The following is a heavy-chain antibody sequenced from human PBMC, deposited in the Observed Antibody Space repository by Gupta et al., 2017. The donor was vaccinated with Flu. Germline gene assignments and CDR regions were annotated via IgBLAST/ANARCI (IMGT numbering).Heavy chain of an antibody. CDR1: GGTFTAYY. CDR2: INHSGKT. J-gene: IGHJ6*03. Sequence: QVHLQQLGAGLLKPSETLSLTCVVSGGTFTAYYWSWIRQSPGKGLEWIADINHSGKTDYNPSLKSRVIISVDRSKNQVSLKLTSMTAADAGVYYCARLNYMDVWGEGIAVTVSS. V-gene: IGHV4-34*02. CDR3: ARLNYMDV.